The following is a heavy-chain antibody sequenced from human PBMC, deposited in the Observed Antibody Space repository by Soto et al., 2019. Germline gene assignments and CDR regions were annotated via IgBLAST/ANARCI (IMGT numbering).Heavy chain of an antibody. CDR3: AHTKDSSGFLTS. J-gene: IGHJ5*02. V-gene: IGHV2-5*01. Sequence: SGPTLVNPTQTLTLTCSFSGFSLSVYGVRVIWFRQPPGETLEWLALIHWNDDKRYSPYLKSRLTITKDTSKNQVVLTLTNLDPLDTGIYFCAHTKDSSGFLTSWGQGILVTVSS. D-gene: IGHD3-22*01. CDR1: GFSLSVYGVR. CDR2: IHWNDDK.